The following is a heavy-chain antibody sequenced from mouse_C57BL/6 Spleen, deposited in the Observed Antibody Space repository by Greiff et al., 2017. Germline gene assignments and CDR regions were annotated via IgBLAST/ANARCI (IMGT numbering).Heavy chain of an antibody. CDR3: ARYYYGSSYPFAY. CDR2: ISDGGSYT. D-gene: IGHD1-1*01. Sequence: EVQGVESGGGLVKPGGSLKLSCAASGFTFSSYAMSWVRQTPEKRLEWVATISDGGSYTYYPDNVKGRFTISRDNAKNNLYLQMSHLKSEDTAIYYCARYYYGSSYPFAYWGQGTLVTVSA. J-gene: IGHJ3*01. V-gene: IGHV5-4*01. CDR1: GFTFSSYA.